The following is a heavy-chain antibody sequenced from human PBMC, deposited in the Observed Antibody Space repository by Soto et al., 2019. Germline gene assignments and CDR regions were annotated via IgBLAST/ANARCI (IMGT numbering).Heavy chain of an antibody. J-gene: IGHJ4*02. CDR3: AGLGYSSSWRYYFDY. CDR2: IYYSGST. Sequence: QVQLQESGPGLVKPSETLSLTCTVSGCSISSYYWSWIRQPPGKGLEWIGYIYYSGSTNYNPSLKSRVTISVDTSKNQFSLKLSSVTAADTAVYYCAGLGYSSSWRYYFDYWGQGTLITVSS. V-gene: IGHV4-59*08. D-gene: IGHD6-13*01. CDR1: GCSISSYY.